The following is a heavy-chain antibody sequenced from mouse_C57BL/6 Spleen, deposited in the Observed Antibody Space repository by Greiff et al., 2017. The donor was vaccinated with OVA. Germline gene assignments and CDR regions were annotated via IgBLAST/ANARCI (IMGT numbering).Heavy chain of an antibody. CDR1: GYTFTDYN. D-gene: IGHD2-4*01. CDR3: AAFFYDYDVGWYFDV. V-gene: IGHV1-22*01. J-gene: IGHJ1*03. CDR2: INPNNGGT. Sequence: EVQLQQSGPELVKPGASVKMSCKASGYTFTDYNMHWVKQSHGKSLEWIGYINPNNGGTRYNQKFKGKATLTVNKSSSTAYMELRSLTSEDSAVYYCAAFFYDYDVGWYFDVWGTGTTVTVSS.